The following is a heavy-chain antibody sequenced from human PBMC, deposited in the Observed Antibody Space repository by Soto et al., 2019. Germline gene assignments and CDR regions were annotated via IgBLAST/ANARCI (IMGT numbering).Heavy chain of an antibody. Sequence: PGESLKISCKGSGYIFTSSWIAWVRQMPGKGLEWMGIIYPGDSDTRYSPSFQGQVTISADKSISTAYLHWGSLKASDTAMYYCAFLAGIFRTDAFDIWCQGIMVNVSS. CDR1: GYIFTSSW. J-gene: IGHJ3*02. CDR3: AFLAGIFRTDAFDI. V-gene: IGHV5-51*01. D-gene: IGHD3-3*01. CDR2: IYPGDSDT.